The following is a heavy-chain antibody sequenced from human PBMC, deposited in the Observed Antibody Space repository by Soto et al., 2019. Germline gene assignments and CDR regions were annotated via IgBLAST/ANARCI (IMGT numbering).Heavy chain of an antibody. Sequence: SETLSLTCTVSGGSISSYYWSWIRQPPGKGLEWIGYIYYSGSTNYNPSLKSRVTISVDTSKNQFSLKLSSVTAADTAVYYCARHPGVADWFDPWGQGTLVTVSS. CDR3: ARHPGVADWFDP. V-gene: IGHV4-59*08. CDR1: GGSISSYY. CDR2: IYYSGST. D-gene: IGHD3-10*01. J-gene: IGHJ5*02.